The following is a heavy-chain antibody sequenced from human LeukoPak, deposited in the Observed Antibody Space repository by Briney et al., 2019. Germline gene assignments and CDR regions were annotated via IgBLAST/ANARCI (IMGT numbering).Heavy chain of an antibody. V-gene: IGHV3-64*04. Sequence: GGSLRLSCSASGFTFSNYAMHWVRQAPGKGLEYVSDISSNGGITYYADSVKGRFTVSRDNSKNMLYLQMNSLRAEDTAVYYCTRSDWFDPWGQGTLVTVSS. CDR3: TRSDWFDP. CDR1: GFTFSNYA. CDR2: ISSNGGIT. J-gene: IGHJ5*02.